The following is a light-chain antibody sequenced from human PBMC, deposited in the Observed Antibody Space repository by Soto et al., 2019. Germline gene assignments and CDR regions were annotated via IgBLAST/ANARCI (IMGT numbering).Light chain of an antibody. CDR3: QEYDGAPIT. J-gene: IGKJ5*01. Sequence: EIVLTQSPGTLSLSPGERATLSCRASQSVSSSYLAWYQQKPGQAPRLLIYGASSRATGIPDRFSGSGSGTDFTLTIRRLEPEDFAVYYCQEYDGAPITFGPGTRLEIK. CDR2: GAS. CDR1: QSVSSSY. V-gene: IGKV3-20*01.